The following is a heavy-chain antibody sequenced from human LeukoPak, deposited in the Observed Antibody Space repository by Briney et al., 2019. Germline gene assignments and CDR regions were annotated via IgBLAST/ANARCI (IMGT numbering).Heavy chain of an antibody. J-gene: IGHJ6*03. Sequence: GASVKVSCKASGYTFTGYYMHWVRQAPGQGLEWMGWINPNSGGTNYAQKFQGRVTMTRDTSISTAYMELSRLRSDDTAVYYCAADRKNYYYYYMDVWGKGTTVTVSS. CDR3: AADRKNYYYYYMDV. V-gene: IGHV1-2*02. CDR2: INPNSGGT. CDR1: GYTFTGYY.